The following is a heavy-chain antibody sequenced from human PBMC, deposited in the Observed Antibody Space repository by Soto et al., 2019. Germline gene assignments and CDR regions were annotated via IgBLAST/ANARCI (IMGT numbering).Heavy chain of an antibody. Sequence: LCGGSISRGGYYWSWIRQHPGKGLEWSGYIYYSGSTYYNPSLKSRVTISVDTSKNQFSLKLSSVTAADTAVYYCARESSRAEYFQHWGQCTLVTVSS. CDR1: GGSISRGGYY. CDR3: ARESSRAEYFQH. CDR2: IYYSGST. V-gene: IGHV4-31*02. J-gene: IGHJ1*01.